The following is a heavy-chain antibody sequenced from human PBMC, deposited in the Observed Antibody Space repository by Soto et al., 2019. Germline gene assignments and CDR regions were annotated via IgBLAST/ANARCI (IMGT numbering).Heavy chain of an antibody. CDR2: ISAYNGNT. J-gene: IGHJ3*02. Sequence: WASVKVSCKASGYTFTSYGISWVRQAPGQGLEWMGWISAYNGNTNYAQKLQGRVTMTTDTSTSTAYMELRSLRSDDTAVYYCARRRHYDSSGWAPNDAFDIWGQGTMVTVSS. D-gene: IGHD3-22*01. CDR3: ARRRHYDSSGWAPNDAFDI. CDR1: GYTFTSYG. V-gene: IGHV1-18*01.